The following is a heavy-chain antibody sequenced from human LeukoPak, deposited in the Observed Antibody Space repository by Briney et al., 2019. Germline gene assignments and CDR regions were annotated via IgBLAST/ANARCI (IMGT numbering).Heavy chain of an antibody. V-gene: IGHV5-51*01. Sequence: RGESLKISCKASGYSFTTYWIGWVRQMPGKGLEWMGIIFPVDSDTRYSPSFQGQVTISADKSISTAYLQWSSLKASDTAMYYCASRVVTPDAFYIWGLGTVVTVSS. CDR1: GYSFTTYW. CDR3: ASRVVTPDAFYI. CDR2: IFPVDSDT. J-gene: IGHJ3*02. D-gene: IGHD4-23*01.